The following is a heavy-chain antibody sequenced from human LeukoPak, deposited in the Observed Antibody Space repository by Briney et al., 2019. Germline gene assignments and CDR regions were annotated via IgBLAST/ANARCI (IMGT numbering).Heavy chain of an antibody. CDR2: IYHSGST. CDR3: ARQESIAARRAVVNDY. Sequence: SETLSLTCTVSGYSISSGYYWGWIRQPPGKGLEWIGSIYHSGSTYYNPSLKSRVTISVDRSKNQFSLKLSSVTAADTAVYYCARQESIAARRAVVNDYWGQGTLVTVSS. CDR1: GYSISSGYY. D-gene: IGHD6-6*01. J-gene: IGHJ4*02. V-gene: IGHV4-38-2*02.